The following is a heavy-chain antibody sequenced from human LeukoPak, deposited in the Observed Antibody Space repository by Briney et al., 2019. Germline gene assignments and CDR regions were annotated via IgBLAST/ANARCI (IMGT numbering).Heavy chain of an antibody. V-gene: IGHV1-8*01. CDR2: MNPNSGNT. CDR3: AVSPYGSGSYRKNWFDP. Sequence: ASVKVSCKASGYTFTSYDINWVRQATGQGLEWMGWMNPNSGNTGYAQKFQGRVTMTRDTSISTAYMELSSLRSEDTAVYYCAVSPYGSGSYRKNWFDPWGQGTLVTVSS. D-gene: IGHD3-10*01. CDR1: GYTFTSYD. J-gene: IGHJ5*02.